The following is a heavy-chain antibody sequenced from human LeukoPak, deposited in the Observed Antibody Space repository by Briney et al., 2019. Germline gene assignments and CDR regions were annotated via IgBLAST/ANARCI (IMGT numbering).Heavy chain of an antibody. D-gene: IGHD6-13*01. V-gene: IGHV4-34*01. CDR2: ISYSGST. J-gene: IGHJ5*02. Sequence: PSETLSLTCAVYGGSFSGYYWSWIRQPPGEGLEWIGSISYSGSTYYNPSLKSRVTISVATSKNQLSLKLSSVTAADTAVYYCARQDVSSSWYLNWFDPWGQGTLVTFSS. CDR1: GGSFSGYY. CDR3: ARQDVSSSWYLNWFDP.